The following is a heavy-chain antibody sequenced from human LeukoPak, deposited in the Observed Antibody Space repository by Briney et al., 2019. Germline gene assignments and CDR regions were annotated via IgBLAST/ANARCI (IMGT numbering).Heavy chain of an antibody. V-gene: IGHV3-48*01. CDR2: ITATSGSV. CDR1: NFSFGYYG. D-gene: IGHD2-2*01. CDR3: ANHCSSTSCHDY. Sequence: PGGSLRLSCTGSNFSFGYYGMNWVRQTPGKGLEWLSYITATSGSVYYADSVKGRFTISRDNSKNTLYLQMNSLRAEDTAVYYCANHCSSTSCHDYWGQGTLVTVSS. J-gene: IGHJ4*02.